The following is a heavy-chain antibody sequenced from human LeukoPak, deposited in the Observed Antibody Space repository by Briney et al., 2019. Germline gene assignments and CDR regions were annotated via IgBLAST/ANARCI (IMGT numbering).Heavy chain of an antibody. J-gene: IGHJ6*04. CDR2: MDHSGST. CDR1: GGSFSGHY. D-gene: IGHD3-3*01. CDR3: ARGQGDAWSGYVLNV. V-gene: IGHV4-34*01. Sequence: NPSETLSLTCAVYGGSFSGHYWSWIRQPPGKGLEWIGEMDHSGSTNYNPSLKSRVTISVDTSKNQFSLNLSSVTAADTAVYYCARGQGDAWSGYVLNVWGKGTTVTVSS.